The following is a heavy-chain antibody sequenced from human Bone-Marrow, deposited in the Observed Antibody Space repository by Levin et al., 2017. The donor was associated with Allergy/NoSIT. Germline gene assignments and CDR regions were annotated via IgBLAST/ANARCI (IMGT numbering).Heavy chain of an antibody. CDR3: ARLLFGELPANYY. Sequence: GESLKISCAVSGFTVTKHYMSWVRLAPGKGLEWVSVIYSGGDTSYADSVKGRFTISRDSSTLYLQMNSLRAEDTAVYYCARLLFGELPANYYWGRGTLVTVSS. J-gene: IGHJ4*02. CDR1: GFTVTKHY. CDR2: IYSGGDT. V-gene: IGHV3-53*01. D-gene: IGHD3-10*01.